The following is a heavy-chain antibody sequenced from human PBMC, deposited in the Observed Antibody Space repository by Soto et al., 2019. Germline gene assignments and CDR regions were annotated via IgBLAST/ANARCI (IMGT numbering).Heavy chain of an antibody. D-gene: IGHD3-10*01. J-gene: IGHJ5*02. CDR3: ARDNRACFRELDNWFDP. V-gene: IGHV4-59*01. CDR1: GGSISSYY. Sequence: PSETQSLTCTVSGGSISSYYWSWIRQPPGKGLEWIGYIYYSGSTNYNPSLKSRVTISVDTSKNQFSLKLSSVTAADTAVYYCARDNRACFRELDNWFDPWGQGTLVTVSS. CDR2: IYYSGST.